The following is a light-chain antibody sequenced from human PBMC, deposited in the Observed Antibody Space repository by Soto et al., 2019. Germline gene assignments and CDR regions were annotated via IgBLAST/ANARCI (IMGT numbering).Light chain of an antibody. V-gene: IGKV3-20*01. CDR1: QSVSSY. Sequence: EIVLTQSPATLSLSPGERATLSCRASQSVSSYLAWYQQKPGQAPRLLIYDASSRATGIPDRFSGSGSGTDFTLTISRLEPEDFAVYYCQQYSRSPTFGGGTKVDIK. CDR3: QQYSRSPT. CDR2: DAS. J-gene: IGKJ4*01.